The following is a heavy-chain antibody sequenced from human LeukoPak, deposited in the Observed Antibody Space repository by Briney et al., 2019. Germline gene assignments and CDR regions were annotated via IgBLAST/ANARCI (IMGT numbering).Heavy chain of an antibody. J-gene: IGHJ5*02. CDR3: ARHEYSGSYYGLSWFDP. CDR1: GGSISSSGYY. CDR2: IYYSGST. Sequence: SETLSLTCTVSGGSISSSGYYWGWIRQPPGKGLEWITSIYYSGSTHYNPSLKSRVTISVDTSKNQLSLKLSSLTAADTAVYYCARHEYSGSYYGLSWFDPWGQGTLVTVSS. V-gene: IGHV4-39*01. D-gene: IGHD1-26*01.